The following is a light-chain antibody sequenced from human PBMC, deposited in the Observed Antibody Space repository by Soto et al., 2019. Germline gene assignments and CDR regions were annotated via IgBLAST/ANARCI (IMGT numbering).Light chain of an antibody. CDR1: QSVNSN. V-gene: IGKV3-15*01. CDR2: DAS. CDR3: QQYNFWPPLT. J-gene: IGKJ4*01. Sequence: EIVMTQSPATLSVSPGERATLSCRASQSVNSNLAWYRQKPGQAPRLLISDASTRATGVPARFSGSGSGTEFTLTTSSLQSEDSGIYYWQQYNFWPPLTFGGGIKVEIK.